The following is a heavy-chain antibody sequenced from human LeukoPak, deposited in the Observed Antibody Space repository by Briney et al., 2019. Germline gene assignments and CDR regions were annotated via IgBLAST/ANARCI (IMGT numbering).Heavy chain of an antibody. Sequence: GSLRLSCAASGFTFTSHWMSWVRQAPGKGLEWVASITPDGSGEYYVDSVKGRFTISRDNAKDSLFLQMNSLRAEDTAVYYCARLQGAYTTYDYWGQGTLVTVSS. CDR1: GFTFTSHW. D-gene: IGHD2/OR15-2a*01. CDR2: ITPDGSGE. CDR3: ARLQGAYTTYDY. V-gene: IGHV3-7*01. J-gene: IGHJ4*02.